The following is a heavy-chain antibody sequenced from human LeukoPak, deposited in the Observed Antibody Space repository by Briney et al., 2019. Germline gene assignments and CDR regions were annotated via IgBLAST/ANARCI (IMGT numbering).Heavy chain of an antibody. CDR1: GDSLSDYF. CDR3: AARGYYNWFDP. J-gene: IGHJ5*02. V-gene: IGHV4-59*12. Sequence: SETLSLTCTVSGDSLSDYFWSWIRQPPGKGLEWIGYNSGSTNYNASLKSRVTILLVRSKNQFSLKLSSVTAADTAVYYCAARGYYNWFDPWGQGTLVTVSS. CDR2: NSGST. D-gene: IGHD1-26*01.